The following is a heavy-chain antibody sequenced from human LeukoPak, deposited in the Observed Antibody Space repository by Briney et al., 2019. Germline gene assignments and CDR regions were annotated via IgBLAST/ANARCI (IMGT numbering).Heavy chain of an antibody. Sequence: GGSLRLSCAASGFTFSSYSMNWVRQAPGKGLEWVSYISSSSSTIYYADSVKGRFTISRDNAKNSLYLQMNSLRAEDTAVYYCARAGGAYGDYGFSDYWGQGTLVTVSS. CDR1: GFTFSSYS. V-gene: IGHV3-48*01. J-gene: IGHJ4*02. CDR2: ISSSSSTI. CDR3: ARAGGAYGDYGFSDY. D-gene: IGHD4-17*01.